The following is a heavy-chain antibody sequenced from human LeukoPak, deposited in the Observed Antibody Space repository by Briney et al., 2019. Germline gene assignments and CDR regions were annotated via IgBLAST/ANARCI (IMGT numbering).Heavy chain of an antibody. J-gene: IGHJ4*02. CDR3: AKGTGGYYGPFDS. D-gene: IGHD3-3*01. CDR2: INWNSGSV. Sequence: GRSLKLSCAASGFTFEGFALLWVRQAPGKGLEWVSGINWNSGSVDFADSVKGRFTTSRDNARNSLYLQMNSLRTEDTALYYCAKGTGGYYGPFDSWGQGTLVTVSS. CDR1: GFTFEGFA. V-gene: IGHV3-9*01.